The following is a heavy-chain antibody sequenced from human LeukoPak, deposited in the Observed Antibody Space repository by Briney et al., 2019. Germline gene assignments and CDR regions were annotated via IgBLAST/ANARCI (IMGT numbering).Heavy chain of an antibody. Sequence: PGGSLRLSCAASGFTFSSYSMNWVRQAPGKGLEWVSSISSSSSYIYYADSVKGRFTISRDNAKNSLYLLMNSLRAEDTAVYYCAREDAGVRFDPWGQGTLVTVSS. CDR3: AREDAGVRFDP. CDR2: ISSSSSYI. J-gene: IGHJ5*02. CDR1: GFTFSSYS. D-gene: IGHD3-3*01. V-gene: IGHV3-21*01.